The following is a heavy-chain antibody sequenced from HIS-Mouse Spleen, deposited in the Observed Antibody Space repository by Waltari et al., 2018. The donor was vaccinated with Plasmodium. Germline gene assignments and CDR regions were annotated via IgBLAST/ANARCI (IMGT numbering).Heavy chain of an antibody. V-gene: IGHV3-15*01. J-gene: IGHJ4*02. CDR2: MKSKTDGGTT. CDR3: TTPGQVGY. Sequence: EVQLVESGGGLVKPGGSLRLSCAASGFTFSNAWMSWVRQAPGKVLEWVGRMKSKTDGGTTDYAAPVKGRFTISRDDSKNTLYLQMNSLKTEDTAVYYCTTPGQVGYWGQGTLVTVSS. CDR1: GFTFSNAW. D-gene: IGHD2-15*01.